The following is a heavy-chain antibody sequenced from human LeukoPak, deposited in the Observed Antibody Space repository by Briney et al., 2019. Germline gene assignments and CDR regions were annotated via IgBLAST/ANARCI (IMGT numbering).Heavy chain of an antibody. CDR3: AKLKSTVTMSFDY. Sequence: GGSLRLSCAASGFTFSSYAMSWVRQAPGKGLECISGFSGSGGSTYYADSVKGRFTISRDNSKNTLYLQMNSLRAEDTAVYYCAKLKSTVTMSFDYWGQGTLVTVSS. J-gene: IGHJ4*02. D-gene: IGHD4-17*01. V-gene: IGHV3-23*01. CDR2: FSGSGGST. CDR1: GFTFSSYA.